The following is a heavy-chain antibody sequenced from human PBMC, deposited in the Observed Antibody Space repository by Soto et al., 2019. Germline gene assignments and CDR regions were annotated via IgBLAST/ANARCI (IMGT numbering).Heavy chain of an antibody. CDR3: ARDPSDFRFDP. CDR2: IYYSGST. D-gene: IGHD2-21*02. CDR1: GGSISSSSYF. Sequence: QLQLQESGPGLVKPSETLSLTCSVSGGSISSSSYFWGWIRQPPGKGLEWIGSIYYSGSTFYNPSLKSRFNVSVDTSKTQFTLKLTAVTPADTAVYYCARDPSDFRFDPLGPGPLVPVSS. J-gene: IGHJ5*02. V-gene: IGHV4-39*02.